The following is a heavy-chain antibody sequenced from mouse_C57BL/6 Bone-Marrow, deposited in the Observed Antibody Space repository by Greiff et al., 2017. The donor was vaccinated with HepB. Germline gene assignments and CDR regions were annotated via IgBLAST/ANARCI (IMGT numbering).Heavy chain of an antibody. CDR1: GFTFSDYG. CDR3: ARLGRNWDDY. V-gene: IGHV5-17*01. Sequence: EVKLQESGGGLVKPGGSLKLSCAASGFTFSDYGMHWVRQAPEKGLEWVAYISSGSSTIYYADTVKGRFTISRDNAKNTLFLQMTSLRSEDTAMYYCARLGRNWDDYWGQGTTLTVSS. D-gene: IGHD4-1*01. J-gene: IGHJ2*01. CDR2: ISSGSSTI.